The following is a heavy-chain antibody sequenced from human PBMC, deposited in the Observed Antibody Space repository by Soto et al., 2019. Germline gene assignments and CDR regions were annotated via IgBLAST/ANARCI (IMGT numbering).Heavy chain of an antibody. CDR1: GGSISSYY. J-gene: IGHJ4*02. CDR3: VRANYFDY. V-gene: IGHV4-59*01. Sequence: SETLSLTCTVSGGSISSYYWTWIRQFPGKGLEWIGSIYYSGSTNYNPFLKSRVTISVDTSKNQFSLKLSSVTAADTAIYYCVRANYFDYWGQGTLVTVSS. CDR2: IYYSGST.